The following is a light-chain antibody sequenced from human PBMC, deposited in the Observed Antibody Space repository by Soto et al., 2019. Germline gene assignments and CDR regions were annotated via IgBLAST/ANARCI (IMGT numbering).Light chain of an antibody. CDR1: QSVGSN. J-gene: IGKJ4*01. CDR2: DAS. Sequence: EIVMTQSPATLSVSPGERATLSCRASQSVGSNLAWYQQKPGQTPRIIIYDASTRATGFPVRFSGSGSGTEFTLTISSLQSEDFAVYYCQQYNKWPRSFGGGTRVEFK. CDR3: QQYNKWPRS. V-gene: IGKV3-15*01.